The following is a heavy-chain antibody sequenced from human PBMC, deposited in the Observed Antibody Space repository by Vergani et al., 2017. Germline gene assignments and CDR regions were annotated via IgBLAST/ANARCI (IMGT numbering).Heavy chain of an antibody. CDR3: TTDPRYCGDGSCYWLRDHHYYGMDV. D-gene: IGHD2-21*01. CDR2: IKSTFDRGTT. Sequence: EVQLVESGGGIVKPGGSLRLSFVASGFSFRNDWMNWVRRTPGKGLEWVGRIKSTFDRGTTDYAAAVKGRFTISRDDSKNTLFLQMNGLKTEDIGVYYCTTDPRYCGDGSCYWLRDHHYYGMDVWGQGTTVTVSS. V-gene: IGHV3-15*07. J-gene: IGHJ6*02. CDR1: GFSFRNDW.